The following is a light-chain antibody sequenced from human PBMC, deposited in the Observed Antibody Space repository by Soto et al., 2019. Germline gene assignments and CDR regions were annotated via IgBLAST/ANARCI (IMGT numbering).Light chain of an antibody. CDR2: AAS. CDR3: QQPNSYPLT. Sequence: DLQLTQSPSFLSASVGDRVTITCRASQGISSYLACYQQKPGKAPKLLIYAASTLQSGVPSRFSGSRSGTEFTLTIIILQPEDFATYYCQQPNSYPLTFGGGTKVEIK. V-gene: IGKV1-9*01. J-gene: IGKJ4*01. CDR1: QGISSY.